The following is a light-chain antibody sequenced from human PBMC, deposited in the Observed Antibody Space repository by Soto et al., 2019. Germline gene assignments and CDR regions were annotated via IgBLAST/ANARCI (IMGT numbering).Light chain of an antibody. V-gene: IGKV3-15*01. Sequence: EIVMTQSPATLSVSPGERATPPCRASQSVSSNLAWYQQKPGQSPRLLIYGASTRATGVPARFSGSGSGTEFTLTISSLQSEDSAVYYCQQYINLWTFGQGTKVDIK. CDR1: QSVSSN. CDR2: GAS. CDR3: QQYINLWT. J-gene: IGKJ1*01.